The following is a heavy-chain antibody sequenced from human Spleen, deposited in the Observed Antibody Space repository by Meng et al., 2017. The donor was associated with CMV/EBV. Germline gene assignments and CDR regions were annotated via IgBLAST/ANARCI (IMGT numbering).Heavy chain of an antibody. J-gene: IGHJ6*02. Sequence: KVSCKGSGYSFTSYWIGWVRQMPGKGLEWMGIIYPGDSDNSYSPSFKGQVTISADKSISTAYLQWGSLKASDTAIYYCARQRGEVGAGSNFYHYGMDVWGQGTTVTVSS. CDR3: ARQRGEVGAGSNFYHYGMDV. V-gene: IGHV5-51*01. CDR2: IYPGDSDN. D-gene: IGHD1-26*01. CDR1: GYSFTSYW.